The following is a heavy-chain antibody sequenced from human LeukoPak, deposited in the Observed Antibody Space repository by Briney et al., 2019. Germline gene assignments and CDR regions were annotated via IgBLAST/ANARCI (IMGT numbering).Heavy chain of an antibody. CDR1: GGSISSGGYY. D-gene: IGHD3-10*01. V-gene: IGHV4-31*03. CDR2: IYYSGRT. J-gene: IGHJ5*02. CDR3: ARGVWFGELFSNWFDP. Sequence: PSQTLSLTCTVSGGSISSGGYYWSWIRQHPGKGLEWIGYIYYSGRTYYNPSLKSRITISVDTSKNPLSLMLSPLTAADTAVYYCARGVWFGELFSNWFDPWGQGTLVTVSS.